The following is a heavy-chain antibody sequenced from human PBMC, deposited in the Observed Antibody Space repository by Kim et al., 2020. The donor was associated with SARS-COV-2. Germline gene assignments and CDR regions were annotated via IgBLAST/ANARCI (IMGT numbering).Heavy chain of an antibody. CDR2: ISSNGGST. Sequence: GGSLRLSCSASGFTFSSYAMHWVRQAPGKGLEYVSAISSNGGSTYYADSVKGRFTISRDNSKNTLYLQMSSLRAEDTAVYYCVKVSFREYDSSGYPWGQGTLVTVSS. D-gene: IGHD3-22*01. J-gene: IGHJ4*02. CDR1: GFTFSSYA. CDR3: VKVSFREYDSSGYP. V-gene: IGHV3-64D*06.